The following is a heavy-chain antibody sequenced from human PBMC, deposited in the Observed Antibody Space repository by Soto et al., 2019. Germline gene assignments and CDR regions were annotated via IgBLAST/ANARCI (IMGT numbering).Heavy chain of an antibody. J-gene: IGHJ4*02. CDR2: IYWDDDK. CDR3: AHIVVAGLGYYFDY. D-gene: IGHD6-19*01. Sequence: QITLKESGPPLVKPTQTLTLTCTFSGFSLSSTRMAVGWIRQPPGKALEWLALIYWDDDKRYSPFLKSRLTISXDTXXNPVVLTMSNMDPVDTARYYCAHIVVAGLGYYFDYWGQGTLVTVSS. V-gene: IGHV2-5*02. CDR1: GFSLSSTRMA.